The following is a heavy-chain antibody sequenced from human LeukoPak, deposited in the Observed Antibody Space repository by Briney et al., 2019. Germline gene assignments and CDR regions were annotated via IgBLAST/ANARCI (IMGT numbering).Heavy chain of an antibody. V-gene: IGHV4-34*01. CDR3: AKGKAAHYHSVTDEYYYYLDV. Sequence: SETLSLTCVVEGYYFSGFYWTWIRQAPGKGLEWIAEISYSGSTKYNPSLKSRVTIEVDTSKKQISLNLSSVTAADTAVYYCAKGKAAHYHSVTDEYYYYLDVWGKGTTVIVSS. J-gene: IGHJ6*03. CDR1: GYYFSGFY. CDR2: ISYSGST. D-gene: IGHD3-9*01.